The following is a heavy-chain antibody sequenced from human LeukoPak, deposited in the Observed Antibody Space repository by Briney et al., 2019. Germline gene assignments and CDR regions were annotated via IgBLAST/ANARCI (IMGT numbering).Heavy chain of an antibody. CDR3: AKDPVGEYYEPYYYYGMDV. J-gene: IGHJ6*02. CDR1: GFTFSGYG. CDR2: ISYDGSNK. D-gene: IGHD3-10*01. V-gene: IGHV3-30*18. Sequence: GGSLRLSCAASGFTFSGYGMHWVRQAPGKGLEWVAVISYDGSNKYYADSVKGRFTITRDNSKNTLYLQMNSLRAEDTAVYYCAKDPVGEYYEPYYYYGMDVWGQGTTVTVSS.